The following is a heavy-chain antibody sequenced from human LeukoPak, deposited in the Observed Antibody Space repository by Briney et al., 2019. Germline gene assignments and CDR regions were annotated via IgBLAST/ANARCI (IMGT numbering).Heavy chain of an antibody. CDR2: IHPRSGET. D-gene: IGHD3-10*01. J-gene: IGHJ4*02. CDR3: ARDGEYGTGSYYRGCFDY. Sequence: GASVKVSCKASGYSLTAFYIHWVRQARGQGLAWMGWIHPRSGETNYAQKFQGRVTMTRDTSISTAYMDLSSLGSDDTAVYYCARDGEYGTGSYYRGCFDYWGQGILVTVSS. CDR1: GYSLTAFY. V-gene: IGHV1-2*02.